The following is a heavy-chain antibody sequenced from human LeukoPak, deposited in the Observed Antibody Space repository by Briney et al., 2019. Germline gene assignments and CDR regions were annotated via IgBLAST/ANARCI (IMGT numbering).Heavy chain of an antibody. D-gene: IGHD3-22*01. J-gene: IGHJ3*02. CDR3: ARDRYYDSSGLENAFDI. CDR1: GFMFNSYS. CDR2: IKQDGSEK. V-gene: IGHV3-7*01. Sequence: GGSLRLSCAASGFMFNSYSMNWVRQAPGKGLEWVANIKQDGSEKYYVDSVKGRFTISRDNAKNSLYLQMNSLRAEDTAVYYCARDRYYDSSGLENAFDIWGQGTMVTVSS.